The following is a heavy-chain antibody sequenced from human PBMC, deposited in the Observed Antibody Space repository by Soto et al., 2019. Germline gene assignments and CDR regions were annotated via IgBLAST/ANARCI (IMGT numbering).Heavy chain of an antibody. CDR3: TPDFWSGIFSPDGMDV. CDR1: GFIFAHYA. CDR2: IRKKTFGGTT. D-gene: IGHD3-3*01. Sequence: EVQMVESGGGLVQPGRSLRLSCTGSGFIFAHYAMTWFRQSPGKGLEWLAFIRKKTFGGTTEYAASVKGRFTVSRDDSKSTAYLQMNNLKAEDTAVYYCTPDFWSGIFSPDGMDVWGQGTTVTVS. J-gene: IGHJ6*02. V-gene: IGHV3-49*03.